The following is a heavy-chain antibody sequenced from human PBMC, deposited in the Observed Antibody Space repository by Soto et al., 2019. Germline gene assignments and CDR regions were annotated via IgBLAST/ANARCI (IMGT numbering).Heavy chain of an antibody. V-gene: IGHV3-21*01. D-gene: IGHD6-19*01. CDR2: ISSSSSYI. Sequence: EVQLVESGGGLVKPGGSLRLSCAASGFTFSSYSMNWVRQAPGKGLEWVSSISSSSSYIYYADSVKGRFTISRDNAKNSLYLQMNSLRAEDTAVYYCARDGSSGCYVFGPASQGDSTFDPWGQGTLVTVSS. CDR1: GFTFSSYS. CDR3: ARDGSSGCYVFGPASQGDSTFDP. J-gene: IGHJ5*02.